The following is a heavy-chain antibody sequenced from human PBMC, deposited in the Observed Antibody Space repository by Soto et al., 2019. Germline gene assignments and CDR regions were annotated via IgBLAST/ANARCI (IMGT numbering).Heavy chain of an antibody. CDR2: INPNSGGT. J-gene: IGHJ5*02. CDR1: GYTFTGYY. Sequence: ASVKVSCKASGYTFTGYYMHWVRQAPGQGLEWMGWINPNSGGTNYAQKFQGWVTMTRDTSISTAYMELSRLRSDDTAVYYCARSPPSIAAAGEEKRQNWFDPWGQGTLVTVS. CDR3: ARSPPSIAAAGEEKRQNWFDP. V-gene: IGHV1-2*04. D-gene: IGHD6-13*01.